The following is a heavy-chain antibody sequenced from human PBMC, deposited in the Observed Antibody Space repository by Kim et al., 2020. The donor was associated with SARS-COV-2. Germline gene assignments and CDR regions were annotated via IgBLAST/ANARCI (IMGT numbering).Heavy chain of an antibody. CDR2: IIPIFGTA. CDR3: ARVAAAGYHFDY. D-gene: IGHD6-13*01. V-gene: IGHV1-69*13. CDR1: GGTFSSYA. Sequence: SVKVSCKASGGTFSSYAISWVRQAPGQGLEWMGGIIPIFGTANYAQKFQGRVTITADESTSTAYMELSSLRSEDTAVYYCARVAAAGYHFDYWGQGTLVTVSS. J-gene: IGHJ4*02.